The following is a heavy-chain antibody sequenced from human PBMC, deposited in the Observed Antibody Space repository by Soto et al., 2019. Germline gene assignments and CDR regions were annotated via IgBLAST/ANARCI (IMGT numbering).Heavy chain of an antibody. Sequence: EVQLAESGGGLIQSGGSLRLSCAVSGFSVSASYINWVHQAPGKGLEWVSVMYRDGRTYYADSVKGRFTLSRDNSKNSVSLQMNSLRAEDTAVYYCARDPHDYGVYGGLDLWGQGTLVTVSS. CDR2: MYRDGRT. V-gene: IGHV3-53*01. J-gene: IGHJ5*02. CDR3: ARDPHDYGVYGGLDL. CDR1: GFSVSASY. D-gene: IGHD4-17*01.